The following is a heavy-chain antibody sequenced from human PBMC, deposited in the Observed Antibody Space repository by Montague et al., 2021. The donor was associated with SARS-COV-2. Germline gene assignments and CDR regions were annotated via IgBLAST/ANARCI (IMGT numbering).Heavy chain of an antibody. CDR2: INHSGST. V-gene: IGHV4-34*01. CDR3: ARGARQGYGFRLGSFDS. Sequence: SETLSLTCAVYGGSFSGHYWNWIRQPPGKGLEWIGEINHSGSTNYSPSLKSRVTMSVDTSKNQFSLKLSSVTAADTAVYYCARGARQGYGFRLGSFDSWGQGTLVTVSS. J-gene: IGHJ4*02. CDR1: GGSFSGHY. D-gene: IGHD3-10*01.